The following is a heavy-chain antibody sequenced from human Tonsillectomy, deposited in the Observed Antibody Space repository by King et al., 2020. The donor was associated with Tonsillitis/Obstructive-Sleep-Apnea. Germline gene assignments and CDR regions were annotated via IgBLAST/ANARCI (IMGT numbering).Heavy chain of an antibody. Sequence: VQLVESGGGLVKPGGSLRLSCAASGFTFSSYSMNWVRQAPGKGLEWVSSISSSSSYIYYADSVKGRFTISRDNAKNSLYLQMNSLRAEDTAVYYCARGWDSGSYYFAFDFWGQGTMVTVSS. D-gene: IGHD1-26*01. CDR1: GFTFSSYS. CDR2: ISSSSSYI. CDR3: ARGWDSGSYYFAFDF. V-gene: IGHV3-21*01. J-gene: IGHJ3*01.